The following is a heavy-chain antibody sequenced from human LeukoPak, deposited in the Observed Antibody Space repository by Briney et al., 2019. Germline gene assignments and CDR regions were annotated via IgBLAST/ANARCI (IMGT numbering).Heavy chain of an antibody. CDR1: GFTFSNAW. CDR2: IRSNSDGGTI. V-gene: IGHV3-15*07. D-gene: IGHD3-22*01. Sequence: GGSLRLSCATSGFTFSNAWMNWVRQAPGKGLEWVGRIRSNSDGGTIDYAAPVKGRFTLSRDDSKTTLYLQMNSLQTEDTAVYYCATDFYDSAWGQGTLVTVSS. J-gene: IGHJ5*02. CDR3: ATDFYDSA.